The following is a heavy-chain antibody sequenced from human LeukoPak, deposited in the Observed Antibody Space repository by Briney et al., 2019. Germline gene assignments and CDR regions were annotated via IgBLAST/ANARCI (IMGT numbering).Heavy chain of an antibody. D-gene: IGHD6-19*01. CDR2: IKQDGSEK. Sequence: RGSLRLSCAASGFNFDHYWMTWVRQAPGKGLEWVANIKQDGSEKAYLDSMKGQFTISRDNSRDSLYLQMNSLRPEDTAVYYCARDPGSGWWGGFDLWGQGTLVTVS. J-gene: IGHJ5*02. V-gene: IGHV3-7*04. CDR1: GFNFDHYW. CDR3: ARDPGSGWWGGFDL.